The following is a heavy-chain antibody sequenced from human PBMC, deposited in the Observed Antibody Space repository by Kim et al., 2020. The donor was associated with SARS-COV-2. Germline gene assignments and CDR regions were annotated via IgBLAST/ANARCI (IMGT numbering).Heavy chain of an antibody. Sequence: GGSLRLSCAASGFTFSSYAMHWVRQAPGKGLEWVAVISYDGSNKYYADSVKGRFTISRDNSKNTLYLQMNSLRAEDTAVYYCARAYSSSPHFLYYYYGMGVWGQETTDTVSS. V-gene: IGHV3-30-3*01. CDR2: ISYDGSNK. J-gene: IGHJ6*02. D-gene: IGHD6-6*01. CDR3: ARAYSSSPHFLYYYYGMGV. CDR1: GFTFSSYA.